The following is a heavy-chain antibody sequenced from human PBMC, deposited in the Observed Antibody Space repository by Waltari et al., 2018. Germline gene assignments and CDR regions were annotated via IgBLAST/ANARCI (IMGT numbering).Heavy chain of an antibody. Sequence: QVQLVQSGAEVKKPGSSVKVSCKASGGSFSNFGISWVRQAPGQGLEWMGGIIPIVARPNYAQKFQGRVTITADDSTSTAYMELTSLRAEDTAVYYCACRAGHYGDLHWYFDVWGRGILVTVSS. D-gene: IGHD4-17*01. V-gene: IGHV1-69*12. CDR2: IIPIVARP. CDR1: GGSFSNFG. J-gene: IGHJ2*01. CDR3: ACRAGHYGDLHWYFDV.